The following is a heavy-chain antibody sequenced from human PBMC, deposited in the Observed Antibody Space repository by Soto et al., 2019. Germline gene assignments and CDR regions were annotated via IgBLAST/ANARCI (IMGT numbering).Heavy chain of an antibody. D-gene: IGHD3-10*01. V-gene: IGHV3-23*01. Sequence: GGSLRLSCAASGFTFSSYAMSWVRQAPGKGLEWVSAISGSGGSTYYADFVKGRFTISRDNAKNTLYLQMDSLRAEDTAVYYCTRRSNYGHPFDYWGQGTLVTVSS. J-gene: IGHJ4*02. CDR2: ISGSGGST. CDR3: TRRSNYGHPFDY. CDR1: GFTFSSYA.